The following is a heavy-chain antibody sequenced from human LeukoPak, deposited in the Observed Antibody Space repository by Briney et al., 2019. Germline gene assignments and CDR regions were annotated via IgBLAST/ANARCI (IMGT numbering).Heavy chain of an antibody. J-gene: IGHJ6*02. V-gene: IGHV1-2*02. CDR3: ARDHCTTTGCYEDYCYGLDV. D-gene: IGHD2-2*01. CDR1: GYTFSGNY. Sequence: RASVKVSCKASGYTFSGNYIQWVRQAPGQGLEWMGWINPNSGGTTYAQNFQGRVTMTRDTSISTAYMELNRLTSDDTAVYYCARDHCTTTGCYEDYCYGLDVWGQGTTVTVSS. CDR2: INPNSGGT.